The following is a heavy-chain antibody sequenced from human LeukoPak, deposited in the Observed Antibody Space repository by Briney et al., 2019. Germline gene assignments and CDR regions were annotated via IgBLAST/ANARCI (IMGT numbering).Heavy chain of an antibody. D-gene: IGHD2-15*01. CDR3: ARAIGCSGGSCYYNWFDP. CDR2: INPNSGGT. CDR1: GGTFSSYA. J-gene: IGHJ5*02. Sequence: ASVKVSCKASGGTFSSYAISWVRQAPGQGLEWMGWINPNSGGTNYAQKFQGRVTMTRDTSISTAYMELSRLRSDDTAVYYCARAIGCSGGSCYYNWFDPWGQGTLVTVSS. V-gene: IGHV1-2*02.